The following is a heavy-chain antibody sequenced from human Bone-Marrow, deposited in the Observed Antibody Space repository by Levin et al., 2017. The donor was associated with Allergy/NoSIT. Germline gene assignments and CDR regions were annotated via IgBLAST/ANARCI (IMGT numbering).Heavy chain of an antibody. Sequence: SCAASGFTFEDYTMHWVRQAPGKGLEWVCLITWNGGIKYYGDSVKGRFTVSRDNSNNSLYLHMNSLRTDDTALYYCAKARVEQWLRDYYYGMDVWGQGTTVTVSS. CDR3: AKARVEQWLRDYYYGMDV. CDR2: ITWNGGIK. J-gene: IGHJ6*02. CDR1: GFTFEDYT. D-gene: IGHD5-12*01. V-gene: IGHV3-43*01.